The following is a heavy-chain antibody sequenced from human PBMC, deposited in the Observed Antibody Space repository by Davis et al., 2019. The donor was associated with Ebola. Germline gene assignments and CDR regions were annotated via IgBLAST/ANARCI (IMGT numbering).Heavy chain of an antibody. CDR2: ISSSSNYI. CDR1: GFTFSSNS. CDR3: AKGTYAGY. J-gene: IGHJ4*02. V-gene: IGHV3-21*01. D-gene: IGHD4-23*01. Sequence: GESLKISCAASGFTFSSNSMNWVRQAPGKGLESVSFISSSSNYIYYADSVKGRFTVSRDNAKNSLYLQMNSLRAEDTAVYYCAKGTYAGYWGQGTLVTVSS.